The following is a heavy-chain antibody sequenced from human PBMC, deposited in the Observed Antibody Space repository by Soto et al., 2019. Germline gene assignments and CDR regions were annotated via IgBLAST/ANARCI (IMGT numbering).Heavy chain of an antibody. CDR3: TTDSAPGTRSLYAFYX. CDR1: GFTFSNAW. CDR2: IKSKTDGGTT. J-gene: IGHJ3*02. D-gene: IGHD2-2*01. V-gene: IGHV3-15*01. Sequence: GGSLRLSFAASGFTFSNAWMSWVRQAPGKGLEWVGRIKSKTDGGTTDYAAPVKGRFTISRDDSKNTLYLQMNSLKTEDTAVYYCTTDSAPGTRSLYAFYXWGQGTMVTVS.